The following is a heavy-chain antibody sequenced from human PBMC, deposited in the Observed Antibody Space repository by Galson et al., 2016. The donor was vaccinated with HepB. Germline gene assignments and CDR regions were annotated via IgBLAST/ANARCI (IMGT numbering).Heavy chain of an antibody. V-gene: IGHV5-51*01. CDR1: GYTFTNYW. J-gene: IGHJ3*02. CDR2: IYPGDSDT. Sequence: QSGAEVKKPGESLKIPCKGSGYTFTNYWIGWVRQMPGKGLEWMGIIYPGDSDTSYSPSLQGQVTLSADKSISPAYLQWSSLRASDTAMYYCARSQQIVVMSASDAFDIWGQGTLVTVSS. CDR3: ARSQQIVVMSASDAFDI. D-gene: IGHD2-21*01.